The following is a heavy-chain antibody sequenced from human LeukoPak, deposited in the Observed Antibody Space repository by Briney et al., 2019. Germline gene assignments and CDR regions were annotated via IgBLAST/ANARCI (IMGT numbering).Heavy chain of an antibody. CDR2: INPNSGGT. J-gene: IGHJ4*02. V-gene: IGHV1-2*02. CDR1: GYTFTGYH. Sequence: ASVKVSCKASGYTFTGYHIHWVRQAPGQGLEWMGWINPNSGGTNYAQKFQGRVTMTRDTSISTAYMELSRLRSDDTAVYYCARDLVLFATPQYYFDYWGQGTLVTVSS. CDR3: ARDLVLFATPQYYFDY. D-gene: IGHD3-10*01.